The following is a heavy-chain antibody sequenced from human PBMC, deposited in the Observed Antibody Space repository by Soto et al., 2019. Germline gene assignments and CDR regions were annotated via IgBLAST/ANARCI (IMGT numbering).Heavy chain of an antibody. V-gene: IGHV4-39*01. CDR2: IYYSGST. J-gene: IGHJ4*02. Sequence: ASETLSLTCTVSGGSISSSSYYWGWVRQPPGKGLEWIGSIYYSGSTYYNPSLKSRVTISVDTSKNQFSLKLSSVTAADTAVYYCARLAVVTKTFDYWGQGTLVTVSS. D-gene: IGHD2-15*01. CDR1: GGSISSSSYY. CDR3: ARLAVVTKTFDY.